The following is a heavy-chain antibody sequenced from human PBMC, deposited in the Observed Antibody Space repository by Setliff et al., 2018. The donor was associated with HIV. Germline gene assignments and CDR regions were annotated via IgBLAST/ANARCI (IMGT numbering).Heavy chain of an antibody. CDR1: GGSISSSC. J-gene: IGHJ4*02. Sequence: TSETLSLTCTVSGGSISSSCWSWIRQPPGKGLEWIGYIYYSGSTNYNPSLKSRVTISVDTSKNQFYLKLSSVTAADTAMYYCARYYDSSGYSKSFDYWGQGTLVTVSS. V-gene: IGHV4-59*01. CDR3: ARYYDSSGYSKSFDY. D-gene: IGHD3-22*01. CDR2: IYYSGST.